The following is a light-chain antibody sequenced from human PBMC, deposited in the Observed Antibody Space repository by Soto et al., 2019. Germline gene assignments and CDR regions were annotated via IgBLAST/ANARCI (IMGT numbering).Light chain of an antibody. Sequence: EIVLTQSPATLSSFPGDRVTLSCRASQAVNTRLAWYQHKPGQAPRLLIYGASGRATGVPDRISGSGSGTVFTLTIERVEAEDFAVYHCQQYATSPLTFGGGTTLEIK. V-gene: IGKV3-20*01. CDR2: GAS. CDR1: QAVNTR. CDR3: QQYATSPLT. J-gene: IGKJ4*01.